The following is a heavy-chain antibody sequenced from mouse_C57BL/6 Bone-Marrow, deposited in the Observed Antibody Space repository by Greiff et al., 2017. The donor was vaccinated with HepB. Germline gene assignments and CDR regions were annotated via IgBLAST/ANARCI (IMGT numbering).Heavy chain of an antibody. CDR2: SRNKANDYTT. Sequence: EVKVVESGGGLVQSGRSLRLSCATSGFTFSDFYMEWVRQAPGKGLEWIAASRNKANDYTTEYSASVKGRFIVSRDTSQSILYLQMNALRAEDTAIYYCARDAPPHYYAMDYWGQGTSVTVSS. V-gene: IGHV7-1*01. J-gene: IGHJ4*01. D-gene: IGHD6-1*01. CDR1: GFTFSDFY. CDR3: ARDAPPHYYAMDY.